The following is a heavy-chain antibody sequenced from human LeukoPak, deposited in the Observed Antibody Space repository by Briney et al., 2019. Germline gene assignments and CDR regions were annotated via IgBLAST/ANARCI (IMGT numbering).Heavy chain of an antibody. J-gene: IGHJ4*02. CDR1: GYIFTPHH. V-gene: IGHV1-3*01. Sequence: ASVKVSCKPSGYIFTPHHIHWMRQAPGQGLELLGWVSAANNPEYSQKFQGRVVITRGASATTSYLELNSLRSEDTAVYYCAMSVEMPPIPSFDYWGQGTLVTVSS. CDR3: AMSVEMPPIPSFDY. D-gene: IGHD5-24*01. CDR2: VSAANNP.